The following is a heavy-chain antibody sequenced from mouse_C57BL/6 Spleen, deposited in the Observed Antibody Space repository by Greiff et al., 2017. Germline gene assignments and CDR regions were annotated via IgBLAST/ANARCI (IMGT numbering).Heavy chain of an antibody. CDR3: GRWGQLVDLDY. CDR1: GYTFTDYT. Sequence: VQLQQSDAELVKPGASVKLSCKASGYTFTDYTIHWMKQRPEQGLEWIGCVYPRDGSTKYNEKFKGKATLTAAKSSSTAYMQLSSLTSEDSAVYDGGRWGQLVDLDYWGQGTTLTVSS. CDR2: VYPRDGST. D-gene: IGHD4-1*02. V-gene: IGHV1-78*01. J-gene: IGHJ2*01.